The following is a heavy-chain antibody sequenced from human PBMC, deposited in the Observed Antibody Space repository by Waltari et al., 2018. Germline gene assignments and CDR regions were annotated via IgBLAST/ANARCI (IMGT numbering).Heavy chain of an antibody. CDR2: IRYGGGDK. V-gene: IGHV3-30*04. Sequence: QGQLVESGGGVVQPGRSLTRSCVAARFAFSTCGRHWVRQGPGKGLAWGAVIRYGGGDKYYADSVKGRFSISRDNSKKTVYLQLGNLGPEDTAVYFCAREERTSSFYYLDLWGQGTLVTVSS. CDR3: AREERTSSFYYLDL. CDR1: RFAFSTCG. J-gene: IGHJ4*02. D-gene: IGHD3-9*01.